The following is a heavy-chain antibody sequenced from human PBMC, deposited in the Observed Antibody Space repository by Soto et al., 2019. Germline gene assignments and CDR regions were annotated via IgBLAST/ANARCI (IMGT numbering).Heavy chain of an antibody. J-gene: IGHJ6*02. CDR3: ARLGTTYYYGMDV. D-gene: IGHD7-27*01. V-gene: IGHV1-46*01. CDR2: INPSGVST. Sequence: ASVKVSCKASGYTFSNYYRHWVRQAPGQGLEWMGVINPSGVSTTYAQNFQGRVTMTRDTSTSTVYMELSSLRFDDTAVYYCARLGTTYYYGMDVWGQGTTVTVSS. CDR1: GYTFSNYY.